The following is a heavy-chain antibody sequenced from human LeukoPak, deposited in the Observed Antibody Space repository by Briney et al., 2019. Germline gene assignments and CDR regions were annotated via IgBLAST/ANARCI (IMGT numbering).Heavy chain of an antibody. CDR2: IYYSGST. CDR1: GGSISSDGYY. V-gene: IGHV4-31*03. D-gene: IGHD5-12*01. Sequence: SQTLSLTFTVSGGSISSDGYYWSWIRQHPGKGLEWIGYIYYSGSTYYNPSLKSRVTISVDTSKNQFSLKLSSVTAADTAVYYCARDTGGYDSPWFDPWGQGTLVTVSS. J-gene: IGHJ5*02. CDR3: ARDTGGYDSPWFDP.